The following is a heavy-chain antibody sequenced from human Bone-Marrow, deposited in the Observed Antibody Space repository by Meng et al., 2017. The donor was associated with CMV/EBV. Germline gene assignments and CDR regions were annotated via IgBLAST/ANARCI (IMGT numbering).Heavy chain of an antibody. CDR1: GLTFSIYA. CDR3: AKDGSGGHFDC. V-gene: IGHV3-33*06. CDR2: IWYDGSNK. Sequence: GESLKISCAASGLTFSIYAVHWVRQAPGKGLEWVAVIWYDGSNKHYADSVKDRFTVSRDNFKSTLYLQMNSLRAEDTAVYYCAKDGSGGHFDCWGQGTLVTVSS. J-gene: IGHJ4*02. D-gene: IGHD3-16*01.